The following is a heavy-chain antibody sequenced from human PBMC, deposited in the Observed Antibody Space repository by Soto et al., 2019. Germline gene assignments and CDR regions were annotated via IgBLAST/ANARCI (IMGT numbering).Heavy chain of an antibody. V-gene: IGHV4-39*01. D-gene: IGHD1-20*01. CDR3: AILTAYYSYYMDV. CDR2: IYYSGTT. Sequence: SETLSLTCTVSGGSISSSTYYWGWVRQPPGKGLEWIGSIYYSGTTYYNPSLESRVTISVDTSRNQFSLKLRSVTAADTAVYYCAILTAYYSYYMDVWGKGTTVTVSS. CDR1: GGSISSSTYY. J-gene: IGHJ6*03.